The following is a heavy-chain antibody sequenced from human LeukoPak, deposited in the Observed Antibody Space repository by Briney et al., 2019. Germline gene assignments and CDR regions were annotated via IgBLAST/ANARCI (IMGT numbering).Heavy chain of an antibody. Sequence: GGSLRLSCAASGFTFSNYSMNWVRQAPGKGLEWVSAISGSGGSTYYADSVKGRFTISRDNSKNTLYLQMNSLRAEDTAVYYCAKDLEGWAQTRAFDIWGQGTMVTVSS. CDR1: GFTFSNYS. CDR3: AKDLEGWAQTRAFDI. V-gene: IGHV3-23*01. D-gene: IGHD1-26*01. CDR2: ISGSGGST. J-gene: IGHJ3*02.